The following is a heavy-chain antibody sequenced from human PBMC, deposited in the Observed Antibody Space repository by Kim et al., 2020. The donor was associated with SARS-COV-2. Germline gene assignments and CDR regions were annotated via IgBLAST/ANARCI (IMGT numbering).Heavy chain of an antibody. CDR1: SVSMRNFY. J-gene: IGHJ5*02. CDR2: VFYIGDPNIGDT. Sequence: SETLSLTCTVSSVSMRNFYWTWVRQSPEKGLEWIGYVFYIGDPNIGDTKYNPALRDRVTILIDTSIIQFSLKLTSMTAADSADYYCARGKFAYHGDHWFDPWGQGTLVTVSS. CDR3: ARGKFAYHGDHWFDP. V-gene: IGHV4-59*13. D-gene: IGHD3-10*01.